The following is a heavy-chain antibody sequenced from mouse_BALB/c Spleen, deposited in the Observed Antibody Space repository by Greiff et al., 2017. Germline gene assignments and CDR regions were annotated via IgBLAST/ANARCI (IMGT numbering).Heavy chain of an antibody. CDR3: ARRGDGYDEDYYAMDY. D-gene: IGHD2-2*01. J-gene: IGHJ4*01. V-gene: IGHV1-7*01. Sequence: QVQLQQSGAELAKPGASVKMSCKASGYTFTSYWMHWVKQRPGQGLEWIGYINPSTGYTEYNQKFKDKATLTADKSSSTAYMQLSSLTSEDSAVYYCARRGDGYDEDYYAMDYWGQGTSVTVSS. CDR2: INPSTGYT. CDR1: GYTFTSYW.